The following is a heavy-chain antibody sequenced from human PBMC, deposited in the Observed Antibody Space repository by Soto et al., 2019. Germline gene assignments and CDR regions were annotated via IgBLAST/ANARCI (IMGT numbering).Heavy chain of an antibody. Sequence: ASVKVSCKASGYTFTSYGISWVRQAPGQGLEWMGWISAYNGNTNYAQKLQGRVTMTTDTSTSTAYMELRSLRSDDTAVYYCAREFRYYYDSSGSDYWGQGTLVTVSS. CDR1: GYTFTSYG. V-gene: IGHV1-18*01. CDR3: AREFRYYYDSSGSDY. D-gene: IGHD3-22*01. CDR2: ISAYNGNT. J-gene: IGHJ4*02.